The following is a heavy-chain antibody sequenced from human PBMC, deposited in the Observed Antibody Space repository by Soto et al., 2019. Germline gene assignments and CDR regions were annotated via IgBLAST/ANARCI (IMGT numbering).Heavy chain of an antibody. CDR2: MNSDGSST. J-gene: IGHJ4*02. CDR1: GFTFGNYW. V-gene: IGHV3-74*01. Sequence: PVGSLRLSCAASGFTFGNYWMHWVRQAPGKGLEWVSRMNSDGSSTNYADSVKGRFTVSRDNVKNTLYLQMNSLRAEDTAVYYCATAEVDYWGPGTLVTVSS. CDR3: ATAEVDY.